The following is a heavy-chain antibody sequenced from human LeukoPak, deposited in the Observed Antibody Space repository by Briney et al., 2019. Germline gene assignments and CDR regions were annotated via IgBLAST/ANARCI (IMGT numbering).Heavy chain of an antibody. D-gene: IGHD3-3*01. CDR1: GGSISSGGYY. J-gene: IGHJ4*02. CDR3: ARRHTIFGVVIKYYFDY. CDR2: IYYSGST. V-gene: IGHV4-31*03. Sequence: SETLSLTCTVSGGSISSGGYYWSWIRQHPGKGLEWIGYIYYSGSTYYNPSLKSRVTISVDTSKNQFSLKLSSVTAADTAVYYCARRHTIFGVVIKYYFDYWGQGTLVTVSS.